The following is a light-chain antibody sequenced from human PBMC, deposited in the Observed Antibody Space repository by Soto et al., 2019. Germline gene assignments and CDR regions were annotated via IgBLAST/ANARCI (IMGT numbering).Light chain of an antibody. V-gene: IGKV3-20*01. CDR1: QSVSSNF. CDR3: QQYCSAPFT. J-gene: IGKJ3*01. Sequence: EIVLTQSPGTMSVSPGERVTLSCRASQSVSSNFLAWHQQKPGQAPRLLIYGTSSRAGGIPDRFRGSGSGTDFTLTIYSLEPEDFAVYYCQQYCSAPFTFGPGTKVDVK. CDR2: GTS.